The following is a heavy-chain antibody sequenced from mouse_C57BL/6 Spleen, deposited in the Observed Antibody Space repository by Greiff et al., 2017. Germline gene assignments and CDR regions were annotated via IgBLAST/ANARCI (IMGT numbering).Heavy chain of an antibody. Sequence: EVQLQQSGAELVRPGASVKLSCTASGFNIKDDYMHWVKQRPEQGLEWIGWIDPENGDTEYASKFQGKATITADTSSNTAYLQLSSLTSEDTAVYYCTTNYYGSSHEAYWGQGTLVTVSA. J-gene: IGHJ3*01. V-gene: IGHV14-4*01. CDR3: TTNYYGSSHEAY. D-gene: IGHD1-1*01. CDR2: IDPENGDT. CDR1: GFNIKDDY.